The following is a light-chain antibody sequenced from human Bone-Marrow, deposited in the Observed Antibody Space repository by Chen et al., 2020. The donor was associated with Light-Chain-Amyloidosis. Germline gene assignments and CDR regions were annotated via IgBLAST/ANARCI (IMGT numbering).Light chain of an antibody. CDR2: DAS. J-gene: IGKJ4*01. CDR3: QQRYNWPPVT. V-gene: IGKV3-11*01. CDR1: QSVTSY. Sequence: EIVLTQSPATVSVSPGDKATLSCRASQSVTSYLAWYQQRPGQAPRLLIYDASKRANGIPARFSGSGFGTDFTLTISSLEPEDFAVYYCQQRYNWPPVTFGGGTKVEIK.